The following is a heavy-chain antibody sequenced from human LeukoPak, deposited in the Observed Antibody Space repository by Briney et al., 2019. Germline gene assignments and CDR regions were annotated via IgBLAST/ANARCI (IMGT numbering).Heavy chain of an antibody. D-gene: IGHD5-18*01. CDR1: GGSISSSDYY. Sequence: SETLSLTCTVSGGSISSSDYYWGWLRQPPGKGLEWIGSISYRGSTYYNLSLQSRVTISVDSSKNQFSLKLGTVTAAATAVYFCARMRGYSNGYVDYGGQGTLVTVSS. J-gene: IGHJ4*02. CDR3: ARMRGYSNGYVDY. CDR2: ISYRGST. V-gene: IGHV4-39*01.